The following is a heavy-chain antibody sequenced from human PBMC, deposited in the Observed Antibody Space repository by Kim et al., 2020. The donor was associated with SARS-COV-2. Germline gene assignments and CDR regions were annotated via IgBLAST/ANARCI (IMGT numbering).Heavy chain of an antibody. CDR3: ARGGRLRVY. D-gene: IGHD2-21*02. CDR2: NAK. J-gene: IGHJ4*02. Sequence: NAKDYVDSVKGRFTSSRDNAKNSLYQQRNSLRAEDTAVYYCARGGRLRVYWGQGTLVTVSS. V-gene: IGHV3-7*03.